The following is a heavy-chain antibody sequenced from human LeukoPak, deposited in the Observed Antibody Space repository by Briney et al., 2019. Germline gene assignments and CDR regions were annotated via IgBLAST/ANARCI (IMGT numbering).Heavy chain of an antibody. CDR3: AKSDCPYSSSWYPWGY. CDR1: GFTFSSYA. D-gene: IGHD6-13*01. CDR2: ISGSGGST. J-gene: IGHJ4*02. V-gene: IGHV3-23*01. Sequence: GGSLRLSCAASGFTFSSYAMSWVRQAPGKGLEWVSAISGSGGSTYYADSVKGRFTISRDNSKNTLYLQMNSLRAEDTAVYYCAKSDCPYSSSWYPWGYWGQGTLVTVSS.